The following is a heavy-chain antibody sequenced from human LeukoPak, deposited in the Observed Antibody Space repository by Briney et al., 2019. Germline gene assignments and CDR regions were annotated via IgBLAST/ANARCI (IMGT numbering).Heavy chain of an antibody. J-gene: IGHJ6*02. Sequence: GGSLRLSCAASGFTFSTYNMNWVRQAPGKGLEWVSHITSSSTNIYYADSVKGRFTISRDNAKNALSLQMNSLRDEDMAVYYCARDGRGIFGKGYYYYGMDVWGQGTTVTVSS. CDR2: ITSSSTNI. V-gene: IGHV3-48*02. CDR3: ARDGRGIFGKGYYYYGMDV. D-gene: IGHD3-3*01. CDR1: GFTFSTYN.